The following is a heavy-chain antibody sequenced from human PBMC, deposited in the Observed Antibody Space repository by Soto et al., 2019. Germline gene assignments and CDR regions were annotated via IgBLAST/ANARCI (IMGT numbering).Heavy chain of an antibody. CDR1: GFTALSYA. CDR2: LNGGVDGA. D-gene: IGHD3-10*01. V-gene: IGHV1-3*01. CDR3: AREVKGVTSFDY. J-gene: IGHJ4*02. Sequence: QVRLIQSGPEMMQPGASVRVSCKASGFTALSYAFHWVRQAPGQGPEWLGWLNGGVDGASYSQRFQGRVTISRDTSANTVYLEVNALTSEDTAVYYCAREVKGVTSFDYRGQGTLVTVSS.